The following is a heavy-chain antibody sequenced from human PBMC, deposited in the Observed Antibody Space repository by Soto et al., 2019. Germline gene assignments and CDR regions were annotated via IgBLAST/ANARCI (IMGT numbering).Heavy chain of an antibody. CDR1: GFMFSSAW. CDR2: IKSKRDGGTT. Sequence: HLVESGGDLVKPGGSLRLSCAASGFMFSSAWMSWVRQAPGKGLEWVGRIKSKRDGGTTDYASPVKGRFVISRDDSKNTLDLQMNSLKTDDTAVYYCVAGWNDFWGQGTLVAVSS. D-gene: IGHD1-1*01. V-gene: IGHV3-15*01. J-gene: IGHJ4*02. CDR3: VAGWNDF.